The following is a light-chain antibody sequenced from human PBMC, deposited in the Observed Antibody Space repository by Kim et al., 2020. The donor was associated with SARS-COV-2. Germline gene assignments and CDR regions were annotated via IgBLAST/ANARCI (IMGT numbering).Light chain of an antibody. CDR2: KDI. V-gene: IGLV3-25*03. CDR3: QSADSSGTYVV. Sequence: SYELTQPTSVSVSPGHTARITCSGDALPKQYAYWYRQKPGQAPVVVIYKDIERPSEIPERFSASSSGTTVTLTITGVQAEDEADYYCQSADSSGTYVVFGGGTKLTVL. CDR1: ALPKQY. J-gene: IGLJ2*01.